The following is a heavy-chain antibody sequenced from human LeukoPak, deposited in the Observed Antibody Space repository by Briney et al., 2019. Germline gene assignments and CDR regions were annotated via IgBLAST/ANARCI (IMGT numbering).Heavy chain of an antibody. Sequence: WASVKVSCKASGYTFTSYYMHWVRQAPGQRLEWMGWINAGNGNTKYSQKFQGRVTITRDTSASTAYMELSSLRSEDTAVYYCARVGGDYRGFAFDIWGQGTMVTVSS. J-gene: IGHJ3*02. V-gene: IGHV1-3*01. CDR1: GYTFTSYY. D-gene: IGHD4-17*01. CDR3: ARVGGDYRGFAFDI. CDR2: INAGNGNT.